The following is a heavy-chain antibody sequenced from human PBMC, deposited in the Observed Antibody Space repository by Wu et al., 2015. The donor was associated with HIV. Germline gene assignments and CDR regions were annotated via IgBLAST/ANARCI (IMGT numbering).Heavy chain of an antibody. Sequence: QVQLVQSGAEVKKPGASVKVSCKASGYTFTSYYMHWVRQAPGQGLEWMGIINPSGGSTSYAQKFRGRVTMTRDTSTSTVYMELSSLRSEDTAVYYCARERNLGYCSSTSCHSYFDYWGQGTLVTVSS. CDR1: GYTFTSYY. CDR2: INPSGGST. J-gene: IGHJ4*02. V-gene: IGHV1-46*03. D-gene: IGHD2-2*01. CDR3: ARERNLGYCSSTSCHSYFDY.